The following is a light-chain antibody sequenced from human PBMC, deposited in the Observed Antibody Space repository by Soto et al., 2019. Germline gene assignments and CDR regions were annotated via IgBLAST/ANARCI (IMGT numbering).Light chain of an antibody. Sequence: DIQMTQSPSSVSASVGDRVTITCRASQGVSSWLGWYQQKPGKAPKLLIHAASSLQSGVPSRFSGSGSGTDFTLTISSLQPEYFASYFCQQANSFPPTFGGGTKVEIK. J-gene: IGKJ4*01. CDR1: QGVSSW. CDR3: QQANSFPPT. V-gene: IGKV1-12*01. CDR2: AAS.